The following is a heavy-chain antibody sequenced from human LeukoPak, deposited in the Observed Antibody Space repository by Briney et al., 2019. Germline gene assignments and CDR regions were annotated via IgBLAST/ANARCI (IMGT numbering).Heavy chain of an antibody. CDR3: ARDRSSSSGWFDP. V-gene: IGHV1-69*13. Sequence: ASVKVSCKASGYTFTSYAISWVRQAPGQGLEWMGGIIPIFGTANYAQKFQGRVTITADESTSTAYMELSSLRSEDTAVYYCARDRSSSSGWFDPWGQGTLVTVSS. CDR2: IIPIFGTA. J-gene: IGHJ5*02. D-gene: IGHD6-6*01. CDR1: GYTFTSYA.